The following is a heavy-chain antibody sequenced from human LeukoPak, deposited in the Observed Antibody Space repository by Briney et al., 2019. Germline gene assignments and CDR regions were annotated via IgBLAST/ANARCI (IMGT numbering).Heavy chain of an antibody. V-gene: IGHV3-23*01. CDR2: ISGSGGST. Sequence: QPGGSLRLSCAASGFTFSSYAMSWVRQAPGKGLEWVSAISGSGGSTYYADSVKGRFTTSRDNAKNSLYLQMNSLRAEGTAIYFCARNDYGDYGIDYWGQGTLVTVSS. CDR3: ARNDYGDYGIDY. J-gene: IGHJ4*02. CDR1: GFTFSSYA. D-gene: IGHD4-17*01.